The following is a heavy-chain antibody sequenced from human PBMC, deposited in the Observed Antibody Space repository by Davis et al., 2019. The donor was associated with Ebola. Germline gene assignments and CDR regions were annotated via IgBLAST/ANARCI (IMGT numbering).Heavy chain of an antibody. CDR1: GGSISSYF. J-gene: IGHJ4*02. D-gene: IGHD5-24*01. V-gene: IGHV4-39*01. Sequence: MPSETLSLTCTVSGGSISSYFWAWIRQPPGKDLEWIGSIYYRGSTYYNPSLKSRVTMSVDTSKNQFSLKLSSVTAADTSVYYCARQGDRDGYMGLFDSWGQGTLVTVSS. CDR3: ARQGDRDGYMGLFDS. CDR2: IYYRGST.